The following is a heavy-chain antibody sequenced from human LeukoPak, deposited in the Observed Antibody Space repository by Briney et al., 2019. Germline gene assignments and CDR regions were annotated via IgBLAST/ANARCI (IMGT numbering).Heavy chain of an antibody. D-gene: IGHD6-19*01. CDR2: INTNTGNP. J-gene: IGHJ6*03. CDR1: GYTFTSYA. V-gene: IGHV7-4-1*02. Sequence: ASVKVSCKASGYTFTSYAMNWVRQAPGQGLEWMGWINTNTGNPTYAQGFTGRFVFSLDTSVSTAYLQISSLKAEDTAVYYCARDLSSGWSSYYYYYMDVWGKGTTVTVSS. CDR3: ARDLSSGWSSYYYYYMDV.